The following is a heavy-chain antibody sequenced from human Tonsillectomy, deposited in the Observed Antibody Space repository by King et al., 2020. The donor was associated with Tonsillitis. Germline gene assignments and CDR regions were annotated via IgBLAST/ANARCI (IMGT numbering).Heavy chain of an antibody. CDR3: ARLKVGHNGSGSYAFDI. CDR2: IDPSDSYT. V-gene: IGHV5-10-1*03. J-gene: IGHJ3*02. CDR1: GYSFTSYL. Sequence: QLVQSGAEVKKPGESRRISCKGSGYSFTSYLISGVRQMPGKGLEWMGRIDPSDSYTNYSPSFQGHVTISADKSISTAYLQWSSLKASDTAMYYCARLKVGHNGSGSYAFDIWGQGTMVTVSS. D-gene: IGHD3-10*01.